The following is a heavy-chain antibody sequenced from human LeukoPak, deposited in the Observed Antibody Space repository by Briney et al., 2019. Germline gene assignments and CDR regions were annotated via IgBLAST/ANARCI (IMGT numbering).Heavy chain of an antibody. CDR2: ISAYNGDT. CDR1: AYTFTNFG. V-gene: IGHV1-18*01. D-gene: IGHD3-22*01. J-gene: IGHJ4*02. CDR3: ARDFPYDRRNYYENHFDY. Sequence: GASVKVSCKASAYTFTNFGISWARQAPGQGLEWMGWISAYNGDTNYAQKLQGRVTMTTDTSTGTAYMELRSLRSDDTAVYYCARDFPYDRRNYYENHFDYWGQGTLVIVSS.